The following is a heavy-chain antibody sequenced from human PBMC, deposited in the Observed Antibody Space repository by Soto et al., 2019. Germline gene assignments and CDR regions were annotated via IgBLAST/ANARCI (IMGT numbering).Heavy chain of an antibody. CDR3: ASSLSAPPNDAFDI. CDR1: GFTFSSYA. Sequence: QVQLVESGGGVVQPGRSLRLSCAASGFTFSSYAMHWVRQAPGKGLEWVAVISYDGSNKYYADSVKGRFTISRDNSKNTLYLQMNSLRAEDTAVYYCASSLSAPPNDAFDIWGQGTMVTVSS. J-gene: IGHJ3*02. CDR2: ISYDGSNK. V-gene: IGHV3-30-3*01.